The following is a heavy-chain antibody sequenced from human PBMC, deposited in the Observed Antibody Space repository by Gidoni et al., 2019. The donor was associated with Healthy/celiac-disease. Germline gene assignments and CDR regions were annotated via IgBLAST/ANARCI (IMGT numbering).Heavy chain of an antibody. Sequence: QVQLQESGPGLVKPSETLSLTCPVSGGPLSSYYWSWIRQPAGKGLEWIGRIYTSGSTNYNPSLKSRVTMSVDTSKNQFSLKLSPVTAADTAVYYCARRWYYYDSSGYLDAFDIWGQGTMVTVSS. CDR2: IYTSGST. CDR3: ARRWYYYDSSGYLDAFDI. CDR1: GGPLSSYY. D-gene: IGHD3-22*01. V-gene: IGHV4-4*07. J-gene: IGHJ3*02.